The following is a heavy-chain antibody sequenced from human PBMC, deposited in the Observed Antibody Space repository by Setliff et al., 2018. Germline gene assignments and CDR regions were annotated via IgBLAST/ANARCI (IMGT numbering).Heavy chain of an antibody. CDR1: GGSISSYY. J-gene: IGHJ6*02. CDR3: ARGGGYYFGYYYYGMDV. Sequence: LSETLSLTCTVSGGSISSYYWSWIRQPPGKGLEWIGYIYYSGSTNYNPSLKSRVTISVDTSKNQFSLKLSSVTAADTAVYYCARGGGYYFGYYYYGMDVWGQGTTVTVSS. V-gene: IGHV4-59*01. D-gene: IGHD3-22*01. CDR2: IYYSGST.